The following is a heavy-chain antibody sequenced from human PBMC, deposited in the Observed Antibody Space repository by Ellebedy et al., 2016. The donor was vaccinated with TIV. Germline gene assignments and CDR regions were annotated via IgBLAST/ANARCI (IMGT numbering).Heavy chain of an antibody. D-gene: IGHD4/OR15-4a*01. CDR1: GFTFDDYA. CDR2: ISWNSGSI. V-gene: IGHV3-9*01. Sequence: SLKISXAASGFTFDDYAMHWVRQAPGKGLEWVSGISWNSGSIGYADSVKGRFTISRDNAKNSLYLQMNSLRAEDTAVYYCARADYYYFDYWGQGTLVTVSS. CDR3: ARADYYYFDY. J-gene: IGHJ4*02.